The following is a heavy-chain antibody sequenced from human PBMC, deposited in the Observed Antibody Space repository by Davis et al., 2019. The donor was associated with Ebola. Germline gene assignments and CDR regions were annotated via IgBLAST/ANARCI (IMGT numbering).Heavy chain of an antibody. J-gene: IGHJ4*02. CDR3: ARGGDGADAYFDY. CDR2: IVPIFGTP. V-gene: IGHV1-69*13. Sequence: AASVKVSCKASGGPFSSYAISWVRQAPGQGLEWMGGIVPIFGTPNYAQRFQGRVTISADESTSTAYMELSGLRSADTAVYYCARGGDGADAYFDYWGQGTLITVSS. CDR1: GGPFSSYA. D-gene: IGHD3-16*01.